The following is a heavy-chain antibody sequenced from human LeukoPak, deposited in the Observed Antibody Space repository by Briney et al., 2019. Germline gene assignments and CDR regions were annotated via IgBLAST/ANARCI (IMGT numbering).Heavy chain of an antibody. CDR1: GFTFNTYA. D-gene: IGHD1-1*01. V-gene: IGHV3-23*01. Sequence: GGSLRLSCAASGFTFNTYAMTWVRQAPGEGLEWVSAISSGGGSTYYAESVKGRFTISRDNSKNMLYLQVNSLRAEDTAVYYCAKAPITIYYYYYGMDVWGQGTTVTVSS. J-gene: IGHJ6*02. CDR2: ISSGGGST. CDR3: AKAPITIYYYYYGMDV.